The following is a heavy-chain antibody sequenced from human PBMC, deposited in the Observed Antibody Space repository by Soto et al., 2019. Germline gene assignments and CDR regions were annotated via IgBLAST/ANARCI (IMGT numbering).Heavy chain of an antibody. CDR1: GGSIAYYY. CDR2: ISDSGNT. Sequence: QVQLRELGPGQVKPSETLSLTCTVSGGSIAYYYWIWIRQPPGNGLEWLVDISDSGNTCYNPSLRGRVTFSVDTSKNPFSLQLNSVTTTDTAVYYCARDSTAWFPYSDIDVWGQVTTATVSS. D-gene: IGHD2-15*01. J-gene: IGHJ6*02. V-gene: IGHV4-59*01. CDR3: ARDSTAWFPYSDIDV.